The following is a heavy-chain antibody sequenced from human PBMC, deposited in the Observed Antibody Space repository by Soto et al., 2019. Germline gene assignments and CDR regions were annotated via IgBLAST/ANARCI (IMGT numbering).Heavy chain of an antibody. D-gene: IGHD3-3*01. CDR1: GASIGSGAYS. J-gene: IGHJ6*02. CDR2: ISHSGDT. V-gene: IGHV4-30-2*01. CDR3: SRHGFLEWLLREYYYFYGMDV. Sequence: QLQLQESGSGLVKPSQTLSVTCAVSGASIGSGAYSWRWIRQPPGKGLEWIGYISHSGDTYYNPSLESLVTRSIDKSKNQFSLKLTSVTAADTAVYYCSRHGFLEWLLREYYYFYGMDVWGQGTTITVSS.